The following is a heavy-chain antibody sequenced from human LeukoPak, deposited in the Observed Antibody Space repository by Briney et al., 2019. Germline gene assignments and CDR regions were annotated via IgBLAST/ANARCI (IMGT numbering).Heavy chain of an antibody. J-gene: IGHJ3*02. Sequence: GGSLRLSCAASGFTFSSYAMSWVRQAPGKGLEWVSAISGSGGSTYYADSVKGRFTISRDNSKNTLYLQMNSLRAEDTAVYCCAKSLGYSSGWVNAFDIWGQGTMVTVSS. D-gene: IGHD6-19*01. CDR1: GFTFSSYA. CDR3: AKSLGYSSGWVNAFDI. CDR2: ISGSGGST. V-gene: IGHV3-23*01.